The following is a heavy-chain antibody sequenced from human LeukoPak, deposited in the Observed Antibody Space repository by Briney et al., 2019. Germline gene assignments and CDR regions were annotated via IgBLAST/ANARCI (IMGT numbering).Heavy chain of an antibody. CDR1: GFTFSNYW. CDR2: INSDGSSR. J-gene: IGHJ4*02. CDR3: ATDLG. Sequence: GGSLRLSCAASGFTFSNYWMHWVRQAPGKGLVWVSRINSDGSSRNYADSVTGRFTISRDNAKNTVYLQMNSLRADDTAVYYCATDLGWGQGTLVTVSS. V-gene: IGHV3-74*01. D-gene: IGHD4-17*01.